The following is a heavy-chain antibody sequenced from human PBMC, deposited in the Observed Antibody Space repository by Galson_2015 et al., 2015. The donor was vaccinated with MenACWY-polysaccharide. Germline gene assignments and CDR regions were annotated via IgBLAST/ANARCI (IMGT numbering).Heavy chain of an antibody. CDR2: ISGNAVGR. J-gene: IGHJ3*01. D-gene: IGHD2-8*01. CDR1: GFSFNTYA. CDR3: AKEVFCTTTAGGGGVWGAFDV. V-gene: IGHV3-23*01. Sequence: SLRLSCAASGFSFNTYAMSWVRQAPGKGLEWVSAISGNAVGRYYADSVRGRFTISKDNSENTMFLHLSSLRAEDTAVYYCAKEVFCTTTAGGGGVWGAFDVWGQGTLVTVSS.